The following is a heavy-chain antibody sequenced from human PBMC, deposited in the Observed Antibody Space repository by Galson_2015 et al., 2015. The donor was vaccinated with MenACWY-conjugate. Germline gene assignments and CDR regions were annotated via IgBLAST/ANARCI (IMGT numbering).Heavy chain of an antibody. D-gene: IGHD3-10*01. J-gene: IGHJ6*02. V-gene: IGHV3-53*01. Sequence: SLRLSCAASGLTVSSIYMSWVRQAPGKGLEWVSIIYRGGNTYYADSVKGRFTISRDNSKNTLYLQMNSLRAEDTAVYFCARDRRFSSRGVVTSSRMDVWVQGTTVTVSS. CDR2: IYRGGNT. CDR1: GLTVSSIY. CDR3: ARDRRFSSRGVVTSSRMDV.